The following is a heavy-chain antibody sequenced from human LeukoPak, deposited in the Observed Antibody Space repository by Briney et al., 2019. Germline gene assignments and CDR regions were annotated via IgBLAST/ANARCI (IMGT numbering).Heavy chain of an antibody. Sequence: SETLSLTCTVSGGSISSSSYYWGWIRQHPGKGLEWIGYIYYSGSTYYNPSLKSRVTISVDTSKNQFSLKLSSVTAADTAVYYCARGIGAARLWGQGTLVTVSS. CDR3: ARGIGAARL. D-gene: IGHD6-6*01. V-gene: IGHV4-31*03. J-gene: IGHJ4*02. CDR2: IYYSGST. CDR1: GGSISSSSYY.